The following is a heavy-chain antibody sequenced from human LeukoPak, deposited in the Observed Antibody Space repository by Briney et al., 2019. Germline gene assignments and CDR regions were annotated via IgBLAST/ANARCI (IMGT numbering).Heavy chain of an antibody. Sequence: PGKSLRLSCVASVFTFTSYGIHWVRQAPGKGLDWLAVIWYDGNNKYYADSVKGRFTISRDNSRNTVQLQMNSLRVEDRAIYYCAKDRFGGSYGPSVWGQGTLVSVSS. CDR2: IWYDGNNK. J-gene: IGHJ4*02. D-gene: IGHD3-10*01. CDR3: AKDRFGGSYGPSV. CDR1: VFTFTSYG. V-gene: IGHV3-33*06.